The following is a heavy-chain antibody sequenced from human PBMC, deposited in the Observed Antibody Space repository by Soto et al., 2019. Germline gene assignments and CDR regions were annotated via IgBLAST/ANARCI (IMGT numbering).Heavy chain of an antibody. CDR2: IKSKTDGGTT. CDR3: TTGLDEYYDILTGYTPSPY. D-gene: IGHD3-9*01. V-gene: IGHV3-15*01. J-gene: IGHJ4*02. CDR1: GFTLSNGW. Sequence: GGSLRLSSSASGFTLSNGWMSWVRKAQGKALEWVGCIKSKTDGGTTDYAAPVKGRFTISRDDSKNTLYLQMNSLKTEDTAVYYCTTGLDEYYDILTGYTPSPYWGQGPLVTVAS.